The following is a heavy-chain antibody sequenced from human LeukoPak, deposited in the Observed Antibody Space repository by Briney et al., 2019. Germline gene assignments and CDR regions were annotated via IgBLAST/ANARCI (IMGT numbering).Heavy chain of an antibody. CDR1: GFMFGKYW. CDR3: TSDTMSVAATFDS. Sequence: GGSLRLSCAASGFMFGKYWMSWVRQAPGRGLEGVANIKNDGSEKYYVDSVKGRFTISRDNAKNSLSLQMNSLRVEDTAIYYCTSDTMSVAATFDSWGQGTLVTVSS. D-gene: IGHD6-19*01. V-gene: IGHV3-7*03. CDR2: IKNDGSEK. J-gene: IGHJ4*02.